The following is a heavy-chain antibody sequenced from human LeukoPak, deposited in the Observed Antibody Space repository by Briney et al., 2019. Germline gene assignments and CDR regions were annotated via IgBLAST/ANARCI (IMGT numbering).Heavy chain of an antibody. CDR3: ARETYYYGSGSSNFDY. CDR2: ISAYNGNT. V-gene: IGHV1-18*01. Sequence: ASVKASCKASGYTFTSYGISWVRQAPGQGLEWMGWISAYNGNTNYAQKLQGRVTMTTDTSTSTAYMELRSLRSDDTAVYYCARETYYYGSGSSNFDYWGQGTLVTVSS. D-gene: IGHD3-10*01. J-gene: IGHJ4*02. CDR1: GYTFTSYG.